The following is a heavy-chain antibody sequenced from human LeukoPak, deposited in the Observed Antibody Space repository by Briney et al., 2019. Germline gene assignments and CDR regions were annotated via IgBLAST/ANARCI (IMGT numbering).Heavy chain of an antibody. V-gene: IGHV4-34*01. CDR2: INHSGST. J-gene: IGHJ4*02. CDR3: ARESRQWLIRGYDY. Sequence: PSETLSLTCAVYGGSLSGYYWSWIRQPPGKGLEWIGEINHSGSTNYNPSLKSRVTISVDMSKNQFSLKLSSVTAADTAVYYCARESRQWLIRGYDYWGRGTLVTVSS. D-gene: IGHD6-19*01. CDR1: GGSLSGYY.